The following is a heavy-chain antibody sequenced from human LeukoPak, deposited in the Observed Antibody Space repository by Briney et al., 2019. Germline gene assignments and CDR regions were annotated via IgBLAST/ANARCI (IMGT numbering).Heavy chain of an antibody. CDR3: ARERPGWDSGPTEDAFDI. Sequence: SQTLSLTCAISGDSVSSNSAAWNWIRQSPSRGLEWLGRTYYRSKWYNDYAVSVKSRITINPDTSKNQFSLQLNSVTPEDTAVYYCARERPGWDSGPTEDAFDIWGQGTMVTVSS. CDR1: GDSVSSNSAA. D-gene: IGHD1-26*01. J-gene: IGHJ3*02. V-gene: IGHV6-1*01. CDR2: TYYRSKWYN.